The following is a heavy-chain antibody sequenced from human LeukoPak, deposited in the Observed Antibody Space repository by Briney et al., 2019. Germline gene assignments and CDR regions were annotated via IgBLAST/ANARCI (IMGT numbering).Heavy chain of an antibody. Sequence: SETLSLTCTVSGGSISSYYWSWVRQPPGKGLEWIGYIYYSGSTNYNPSLKSRVTISVDTSKNQFSLKLSSVTAADTAVYYCARVPNYYDSSGYYYFDYWGQGTLVTVSS. J-gene: IGHJ4*02. V-gene: IGHV4-59*01. CDR3: ARVPNYYDSSGYYYFDY. D-gene: IGHD3-22*01. CDR1: GGSISSYY. CDR2: IYYSGST.